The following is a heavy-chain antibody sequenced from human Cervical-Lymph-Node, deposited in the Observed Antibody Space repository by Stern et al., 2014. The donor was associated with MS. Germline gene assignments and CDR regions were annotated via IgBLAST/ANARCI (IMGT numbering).Heavy chain of an antibody. V-gene: IGHV1-8*01. D-gene: IGHD4/OR15-4a*01. Sequence: VQLVESGAEVKKPGASVKVSCKASGYSFTEYDLNWVRQAPGQGLEWMGWVNPNSGKTGYAQKVQGRLAMTANTSIDTAYMELSNLTSEDTAVYYCARILRRSLTTFGTFGYWGQGTLVTVSS. CDR2: VNPNSGKT. J-gene: IGHJ4*02. CDR3: ARILRRSLTTFGTFGY. CDR1: GYSFTEYD.